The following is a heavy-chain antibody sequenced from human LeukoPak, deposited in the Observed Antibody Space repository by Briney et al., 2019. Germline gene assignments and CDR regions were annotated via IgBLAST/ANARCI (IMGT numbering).Heavy chain of an antibody. CDR3: AKSFPDFWSGYYGHLDY. CDR2: ISGSGGST. D-gene: IGHD3-3*01. V-gene: IGHV3-23*01. CDR1: GFTFSSYA. J-gene: IGHJ4*02. Sequence: GGSLRLSCAASGFTFSSYAMSWVRQAPGKGLEWVSAISGSGGSTYYADSVKGRFTISRDNSKNTLYLQMNSLRAEDTAVYYCAKSFPDFWSGYYGHLDYWGQGTLVTVSS.